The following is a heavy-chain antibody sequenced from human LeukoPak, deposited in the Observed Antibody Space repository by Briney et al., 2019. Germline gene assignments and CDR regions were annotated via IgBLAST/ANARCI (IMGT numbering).Heavy chain of an antibody. CDR1: GYRFTSYW. J-gene: IGHJ4*02. CDR2: IRPGNSET. Sequence: GESLKISFKGSGYRFTSYWIGWVRRMPGKGLEWMGIIRPGNSETRYSPSFQGQVTFSVDRSITTAYLQWSSLKASDTAIYYCARQADGDKPRDYWGQGTLVTASS. CDR3: ARQADGDKPRDY. D-gene: IGHD5-24*01. V-gene: IGHV5-51*01.